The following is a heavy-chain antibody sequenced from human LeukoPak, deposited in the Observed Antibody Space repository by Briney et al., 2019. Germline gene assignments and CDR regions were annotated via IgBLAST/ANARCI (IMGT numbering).Heavy chain of an antibody. Sequence: SETLSLTCTVSGGSISNYYWSWIRQPAGKGLEWLGRIYTSENTNYNPSLKSRVTISVDTSKNQFSLKLSSVTAADTAVYYCARDGGIVVVPAAWRMGRANWFDPWGQGTLVTVSS. V-gene: IGHV4-4*07. J-gene: IGHJ5*02. CDR2: IYTSENT. CDR3: ARDGGIVVVPAAWRMGRANWFDP. CDR1: GGSISNYY. D-gene: IGHD2-2*01.